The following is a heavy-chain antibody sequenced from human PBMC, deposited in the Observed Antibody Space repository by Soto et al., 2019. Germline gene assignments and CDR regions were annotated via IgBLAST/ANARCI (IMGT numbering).Heavy chain of an antibody. CDR3: ARDYGHSNWYNWFHP. V-gene: IGHV3-30*03. CDR1: GFILSTYG. Sequence: AXGFLRLSCAASGFILSTYGMHWVRQAPGKGLEWVAMISHDGNAQYYVDSVKGRFSVSRDTSKNTLHLHMNSLRSEDTGLYYCARDYGHSNWYNWFHPWGQGTLVTVSS. CDR2: ISHDGNAQ. D-gene: IGHD4-17*01. J-gene: IGHJ5*02.